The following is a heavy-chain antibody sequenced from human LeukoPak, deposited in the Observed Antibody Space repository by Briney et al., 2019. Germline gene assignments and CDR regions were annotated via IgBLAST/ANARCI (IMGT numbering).Heavy chain of an antibody. D-gene: IGHD6-13*01. CDR3: ARGSRSSSWYYGAPYYYYYYYMDV. CDR2: INHSGST. Sequence: PSETLSLTCAVYGGSFSGYYWSWIRQPPGKGLEWIGEINHSGSTNYNPSLKSRVTISVDTSKNQFSLKLSSVTAADTAVYYCARGSRSSSWYYGAPYYYYYYYMDVWGKGTTVTVSS. J-gene: IGHJ6*03. V-gene: IGHV4-34*01. CDR1: GGSFSGYY.